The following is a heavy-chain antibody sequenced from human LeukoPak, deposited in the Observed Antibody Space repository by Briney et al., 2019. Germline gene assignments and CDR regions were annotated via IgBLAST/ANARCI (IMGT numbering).Heavy chain of an antibody. CDR1: GFTFSSYS. D-gene: IGHD2-2*01. J-gene: IGHJ4*02. CDR2: ISSSSSYI. Sequence: GGSLRLSCAASGFTFSSYSMNWVRQAPGKGLEWVSSISSSSSYIYYADSVNGRFTISRDNAKNSLYLQMNSLRAEDTAVYYCARVEGYCSSTSCPANYWGQGTLVTVSS. CDR3: ARVEGYCSSTSCPANY. V-gene: IGHV3-21*01.